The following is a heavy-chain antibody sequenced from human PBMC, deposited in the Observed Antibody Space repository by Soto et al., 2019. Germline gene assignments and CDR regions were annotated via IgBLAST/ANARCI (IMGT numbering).Heavy chain of an antibody. CDR1: GGSFSGYY. D-gene: IGHD6-19*01. CDR3: ARGRSSGQMRYYYYYGMDV. V-gene: IGHV4-34*01. CDR2: INHSGST. J-gene: IGHJ6*02. Sequence: SETLSLTCAVYGGSFSGYYWSWIRQPPGKGLEWIGEINHSGSTNYNPSLKSRVTISVDTSKNQFSLKLSSVTAADTAVYYCARGRSSGQMRYYYYYGMDVWGQGTTVTVSS.